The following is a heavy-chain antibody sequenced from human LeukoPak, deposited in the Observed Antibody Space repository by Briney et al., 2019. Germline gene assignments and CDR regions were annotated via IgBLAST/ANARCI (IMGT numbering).Heavy chain of an antibody. CDR3: ARAGVTARPHYFDH. V-gene: IGHV3-13*01. D-gene: IGHD6-6*01. J-gene: IGHJ4*02. CDR1: GFTFIDYD. Sequence: GGSLRLSCAASGFTFIDYDMHWVRQVIGKDLEWVSAIGIRGDTHYSGSVKGRFTISRENAESSLYLQMNSLRAEDTAVYYCARAGVTARPHYFDHWGQGTLVTVSS. CDR2: IGIRGDT.